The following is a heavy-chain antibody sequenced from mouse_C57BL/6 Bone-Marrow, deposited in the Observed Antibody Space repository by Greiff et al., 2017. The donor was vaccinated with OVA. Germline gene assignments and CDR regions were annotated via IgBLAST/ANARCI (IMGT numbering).Heavy chain of an antibody. J-gene: IGHJ4*01. CDR2: IYPGSGST. CDR1: GYTFTSYW. V-gene: IGHV1-55*01. Sequence: QVQLQQPGAELVKPGASVKMSCKASGYTFTSYWITWVKQRPGKGLEWIGDIYPGSGSTTYNEKFKSKATLTVDTSSGTAYMQLSSLTSVDTAVYDCARSRRYYAMDYWGQGTSVTVSS. CDR3: ARSRRYYAMDY.